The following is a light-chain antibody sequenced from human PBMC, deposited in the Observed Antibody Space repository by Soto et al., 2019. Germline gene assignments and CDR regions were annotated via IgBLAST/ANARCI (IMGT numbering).Light chain of an antibody. Sequence: DIQMTQSPSTLTASVGDSVTITCRASQSISRWLAWYQQKPGKAPKVLIYDASILESGVPSRFSGSGSGTEVTLTITSLHPDDFVTDYCQQYNHYLTWTFGQGTKVEIK. CDR1: QSISRW. V-gene: IGKV1-5*01. J-gene: IGKJ1*01. CDR2: DAS. CDR3: QQYNHYLTWT.